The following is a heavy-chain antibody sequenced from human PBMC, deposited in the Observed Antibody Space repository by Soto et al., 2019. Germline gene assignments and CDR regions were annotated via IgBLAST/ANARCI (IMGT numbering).Heavy chain of an antibody. CDR1: GFTFSSYA. CDR3: ARGNGYSYGRSWYFDY. J-gene: IGHJ4*02. D-gene: IGHD5-18*01. CDR2: ISYDGSNK. V-gene: IGHV3-30-3*01. Sequence: GGSLRLSCAASGFTFSSYAMHWVRQAPGKGLEWVAVISYDGSNKYYADSVKGRLTISRDNSKNTLYLQMNSLRAEDTAVYYCARGNGYSYGRSWYFDYWGQGTLVTVSS.